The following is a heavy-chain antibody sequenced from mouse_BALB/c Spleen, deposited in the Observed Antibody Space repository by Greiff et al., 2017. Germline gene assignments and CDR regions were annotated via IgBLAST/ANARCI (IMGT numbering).Heavy chain of an antibody. CDR3: ARRNGGYYYAMDY. J-gene: IGHJ4*01. V-gene: IGHV5-17*02. CDR2: ISSGSSTI. CDR1: GFTFSSFG. Sequence: VQLQQSGGGLVQPGGSRKLSCAASGFTFSSFGMHWVRQAPEKGLEWVAYISSGSSTIYYADTVKGRFTISRDNPKNTLFLQMTSLRSEDTAMYYCARRNGGYYYAMDYWGQGTSVTVSS. D-gene: IGHD2-3*01.